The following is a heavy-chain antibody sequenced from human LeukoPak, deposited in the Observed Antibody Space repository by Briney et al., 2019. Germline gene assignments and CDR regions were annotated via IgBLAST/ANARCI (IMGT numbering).Heavy chain of an antibody. Sequence: ASVKVSRKASGYTFTSYGISWVRQAPGQGLEWMGWINPNSGGTSYAQNFQGRVTMTRDTSISTAYLELSSLRSDDTAIYYCAREAGDNAYDFWGPGTMVTVSS. J-gene: IGHJ3*01. D-gene: IGHD7-27*01. CDR2: INPNSGGT. CDR3: AREAGDNAYDF. V-gene: IGHV1-2*02. CDR1: GYTFTSYG.